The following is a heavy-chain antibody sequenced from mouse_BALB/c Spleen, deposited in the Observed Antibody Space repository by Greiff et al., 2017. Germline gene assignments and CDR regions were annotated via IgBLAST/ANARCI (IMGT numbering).Heavy chain of an antibody. CDR2: INSNGGST. Sequence: VMLVESGGGLVKLGGSLKLSCAASGFTFSSYYMSWVRQTPEKRLELVAAINSNGGSTYYPDTVKGRFTISRDNAKNTLYLQMSSLKSEDTALYYCARQDGYYAMDYWGQGTSVTVSS. CDR3: ARQDGYYAMDY. J-gene: IGHJ4*01. V-gene: IGHV5-6-2*01. CDR1: GFTFSSYY. D-gene: IGHD2-3*01.